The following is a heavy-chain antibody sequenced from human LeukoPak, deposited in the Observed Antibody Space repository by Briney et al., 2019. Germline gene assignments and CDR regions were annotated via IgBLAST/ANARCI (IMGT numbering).Heavy chain of an antibody. V-gene: IGHV1-69*13. CDR2: IIPIFGTA. CDR1: GGTFSSYA. J-gene: IGHJ3*02. Sequence: GASVKVSCKASGGTFSSYAISWVRQAPGQGLEWMGGIIPIFGTANYAQKFQGRVTITADESTSTAYMELSSLRSEDTAVYYCAREWGLPLPDSSGFDAFDIWGQGTMVTVSS. CDR3: AREWGLPLPDSSGFDAFDI. D-gene: IGHD3-22*01.